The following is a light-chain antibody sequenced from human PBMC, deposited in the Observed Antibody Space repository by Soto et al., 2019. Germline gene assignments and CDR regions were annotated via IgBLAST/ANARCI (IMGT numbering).Light chain of an antibody. CDR1: QSVSSN. CDR3: QQYNDWPPIN. Sequence: EIVMTQSPATLSVSPVEIANLYFISSQSVSSNLAWYQPKPGQAPRLLIYDASTRATVIPARFSGSGSGTEFTLTIRSLQSEDFAVYYCQQYNDWPPINCGQGTRREIK. V-gene: IGKV3-15*01. J-gene: IGKJ5*01. CDR2: DAS.